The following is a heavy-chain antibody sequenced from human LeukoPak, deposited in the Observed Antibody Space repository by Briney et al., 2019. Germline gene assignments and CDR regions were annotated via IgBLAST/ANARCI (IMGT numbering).Heavy chain of an antibody. CDR3: ARGYSGYPVDY. J-gene: IGHJ4*02. CDR1: GGSISGYY. CDR2: IYYSGST. Sequence: PSETLSLTCTVSGGSISGYYWSWIRQPPGKGLEWIGYIYYSGSTYYNPSLKSRVTISVDTSKNQFSLKLSSVTAADTAVYYCARGYSGYPVDYWGQGTLVTVSS. D-gene: IGHD5-12*01. V-gene: IGHV4-59*12.